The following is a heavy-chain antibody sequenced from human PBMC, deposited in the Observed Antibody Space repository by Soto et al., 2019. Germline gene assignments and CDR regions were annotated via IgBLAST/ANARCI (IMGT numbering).Heavy chain of an antibody. CDR2: IKSKTDGGTT. J-gene: IGHJ4*02. CDR3: TTDPLLSYYIDY. V-gene: IGHV3-15*01. D-gene: IGHD1-26*01. CDR1: GFTFSNAW. Sequence: GGSLRLSCAASGFTFSNAWMSWVRQAPGKGLEWVGRIKSKTDGGTTDYAAPVKGRFTISRDDSKNTLYLQMNSLKTEDTAVYYCTTDPLLSYYIDYWGQGTLVTVSS.